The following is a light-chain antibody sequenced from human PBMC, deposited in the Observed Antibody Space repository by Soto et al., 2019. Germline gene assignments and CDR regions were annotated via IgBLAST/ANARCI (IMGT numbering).Light chain of an antibody. J-gene: IGKJ2*01. Sequence: EIVLTQSPGTLSLSPGERATLSCRATQSVTTNYLAWYQQKPGQAPRLLIYGASIRATGIPDRFSGSGSGTDFTLTISRLVPEDLAVYYCQHYGSSPPITFGQGTKLEIK. CDR3: QHYGSSPPIT. CDR1: QSVTTNY. CDR2: GAS. V-gene: IGKV3-20*01.